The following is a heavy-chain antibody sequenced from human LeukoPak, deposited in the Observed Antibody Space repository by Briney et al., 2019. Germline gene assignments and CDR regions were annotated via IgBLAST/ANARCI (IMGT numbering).Heavy chain of an antibody. V-gene: IGHV4-59*12. CDR2: IYYSGST. Sequence: SETLSLTCTVSGGSISSYYWSWIRQPPGKGLEWIGYIYYSGSTNYNPSLKSRVTMSVDTSKNQFSLKLSSVTAADTAVYYCASSPITIFGQPAYYFDYWGQGTLVTVSS. D-gene: IGHD3-3*01. J-gene: IGHJ4*02. CDR3: ASSPITIFGQPAYYFDY. CDR1: GGSISSYY.